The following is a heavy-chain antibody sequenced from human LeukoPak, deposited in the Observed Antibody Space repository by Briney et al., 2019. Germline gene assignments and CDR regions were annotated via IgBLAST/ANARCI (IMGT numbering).Heavy chain of an antibody. CDR1: GFTFSSYG. D-gene: IGHD3-9*01. J-gene: IGHJ4*02. V-gene: IGHV3-23*01. CDR2: ITDSGVST. CDR3: ARELFYYDILTGYDY. Sequence: GGSLRLSCAASGFTFSSYGMNWVRQAPGKGLEWVSAITDSGVSTYYADSVKGRFTVSRDNAKNSLYLQMNSLRAEDTAVYYCARELFYYDILTGYDYWGQGTLVTVSS.